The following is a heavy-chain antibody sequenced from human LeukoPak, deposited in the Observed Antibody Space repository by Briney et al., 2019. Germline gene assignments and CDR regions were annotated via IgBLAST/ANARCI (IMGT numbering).Heavy chain of an antibody. V-gene: IGHV3-64D*09. CDR2: ISSNGGST. Sequence: GGSLRLSCSASGFTFSSYAMHWIRQAPGKGLEYVSAISSNGGSTYYADSVKGRFTISRDNSKNTLYLQMSSLRAEDTAVYYCVKGMDIAMVSAFDYWGQGTLVTVSS. CDR3: VKGMDIAMVSAFDY. CDR1: GFTFSSYA. J-gene: IGHJ4*02. D-gene: IGHD5-18*01.